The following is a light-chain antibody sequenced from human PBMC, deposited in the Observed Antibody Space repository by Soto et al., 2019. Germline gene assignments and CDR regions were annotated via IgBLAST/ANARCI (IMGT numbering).Light chain of an antibody. J-gene: IGKJ1*01. Sequence: FVLTQSPVTLSLSPGEGATLSCRASQSVGSTSLAWYQQKPGQAPRLLIYDTSSRATGIPARFSGSGSGTDFTLTISRREPEDFAVYYCQQCGVSPWTFGQGTKVEI. CDR2: DTS. V-gene: IGKV3-20*01. CDR3: QQCGVSPWT. CDR1: QSVGSTS.